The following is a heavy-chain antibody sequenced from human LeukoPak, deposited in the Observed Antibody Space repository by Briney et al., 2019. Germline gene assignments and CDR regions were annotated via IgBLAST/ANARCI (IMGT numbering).Heavy chain of an antibody. D-gene: IGHD6-19*01. CDR2: IKQDGSEK. CDR1: GFTFSSCW. CDR3: ATXSGWYLXSXDX. V-gene: IGHV3-7*01. J-gene: IGHJ4*02. Sequence: TGGSLRLSCAASGFTFSSCWMSWVRRAPGKGLEWVASIKQDGSEKYYVDSVKGRFTISRDNAKNSLYLQMNSLRAEDTAVYYCATXSGWYLXSXDXWGXGTLVTVSS.